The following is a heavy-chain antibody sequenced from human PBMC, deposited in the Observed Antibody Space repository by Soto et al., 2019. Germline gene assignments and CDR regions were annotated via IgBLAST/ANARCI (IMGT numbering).Heavy chain of an antibody. CDR2: ITIYNGNT. V-gene: IGHV1-45*02. Sequence: QMELVQSGAEVKTTGSSVKISCKASGYIYTYRYLHWVRQAPGQAFEWMGWITIYNGNTRYAQKFPPRVSITRETALTAVYMEMTGLTSDDTGIYYRVRSPLSGPLPDDVFAAWGPGTLVTVSS. D-gene: IGHD3-9*01. CDR1: GYIYTYRY. J-gene: IGHJ3*01. CDR3: VRSPLSGPLPDDVFAA.